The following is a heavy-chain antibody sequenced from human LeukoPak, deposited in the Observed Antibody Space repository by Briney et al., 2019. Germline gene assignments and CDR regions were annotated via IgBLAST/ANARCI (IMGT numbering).Heavy chain of an antibody. J-gene: IGHJ6*03. CDR2: FDPEDGET. CDR1: GYTLTELS. V-gene: IGHV1-24*01. Sequence: ASVKVSCKVSGYTLTELSMHWVRQAPGKGLEWMGGFDPEDGETIYAQKFQGRVTMTEDTSTGTAYMELSSLRSEDTAVYYCATDLPGITMVRGVIIPPMDVWGKGTTVTISS. D-gene: IGHD3-10*01. CDR3: ATDLPGITMVRGVIIPPMDV.